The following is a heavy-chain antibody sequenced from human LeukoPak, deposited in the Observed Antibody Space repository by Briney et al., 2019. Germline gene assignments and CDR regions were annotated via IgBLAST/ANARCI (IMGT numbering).Heavy chain of an antibody. CDR1: GFTFNAYS. CDR3: ARGRGYCTGVSCDIDY. Sequence: PGGSLRLACAASGFTFNAYSMNWFRQAPGKGLEWVSNIISRGDTTHYAASVKGRFTTSRDNAKNSVFLHLNSPRGDDTAVYYCARGRGYCTGVSCDIDYWGQGTLVTVSS. CDR2: IISRGDTT. V-gene: IGHV3-48*04. D-gene: IGHD2-8*02. J-gene: IGHJ4*02.